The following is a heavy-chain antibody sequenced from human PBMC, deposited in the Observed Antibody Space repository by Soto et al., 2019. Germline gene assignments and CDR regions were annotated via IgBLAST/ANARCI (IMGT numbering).Heavy chain of an antibody. D-gene: IGHD4-17*01. CDR2: IYYSGST. CDR1: GGSIGSYY. V-gene: IGHV4-59*08. CDR3: ARRYGRYFDY. Sequence: SESLSLTCTVSGGSIGSYYWSWIRQPPGKGLEWIGYIYYSGSTNYNPSLKRRVTISVDTPKNHFSLKLSSVTAADTAVYYCARRYGRYFDYWGQGTLVTVSS. J-gene: IGHJ4*02.